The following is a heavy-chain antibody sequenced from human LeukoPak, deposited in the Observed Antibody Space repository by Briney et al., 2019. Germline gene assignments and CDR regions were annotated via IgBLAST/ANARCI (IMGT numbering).Heavy chain of an antibody. Sequence: PGGSLRLSCAASGFTFSSYSMNWVRQAPGKGLEWVSSISSSSSYIYYADSVKGRFTISRDNAKNSLYLQINSLRAEDTAVYYCARDMGHEYYYDSSGYPTVGNGAFDIWGQGTMVTVSS. CDR1: GFTFSSYS. CDR3: ARDMGHEYYYDSSGYPTVGNGAFDI. V-gene: IGHV3-21*01. J-gene: IGHJ3*02. D-gene: IGHD3-22*01. CDR2: ISSSSSYI.